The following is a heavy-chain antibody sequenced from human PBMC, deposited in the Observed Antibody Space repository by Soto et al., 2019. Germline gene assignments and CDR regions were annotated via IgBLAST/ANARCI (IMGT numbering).Heavy chain of an antibody. D-gene: IGHD3-10*01. CDR3: TTIRGMWTNFDY. V-gene: IGHV1-24*01. CDR2: FDPEDGET. J-gene: IGHJ4*02. Sequence: ASVKVSCKVSGYTLTELSMHWVRQAPGKGLEWMGGFDPEDGETIYAQKFQGRVSMTEDTSSDTAYMELSSLRSEDTAVYYCTTIRGMWTNFDYWGQGTLVTVSS. CDR1: GYTLTELS.